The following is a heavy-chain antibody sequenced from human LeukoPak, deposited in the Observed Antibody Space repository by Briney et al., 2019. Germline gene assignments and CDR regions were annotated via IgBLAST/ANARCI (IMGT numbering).Heavy chain of an antibody. CDR1: GGSISSSSYY. J-gene: IGHJ5*02. Sequence: SETLSLTCTVSGGSISSSSYYWGWIRQPPGKGLEWIGSIYYSGSTYYNPSLKSRVTISVDTSKNQFSLKLSSVTAADTAVYYCAGHHNPLQFGELSAWGQGTLVTVSS. V-gene: IGHV4-39*01. CDR2: IYYSGST. CDR3: AGHHNPLQFGELSA. D-gene: IGHD3-10*01.